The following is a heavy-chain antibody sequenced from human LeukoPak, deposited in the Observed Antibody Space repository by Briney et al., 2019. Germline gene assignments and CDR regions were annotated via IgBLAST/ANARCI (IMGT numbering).Heavy chain of an antibody. CDR2: ITGSGGAV. Sequence: GGSLRLSCAASEFTFSSYDIIWVRQAPGKGLEWVSWITGSGGAVKYTDSVKGRFTLSRDNAKKSVYLQMNSLRVEDTAVYYCARNGGGLDYWGQGTLVTVSS. D-gene: IGHD3-16*01. CDR1: EFTFSSYD. V-gene: IGHV3-48*03. CDR3: ARNGGGLDY. J-gene: IGHJ4*02.